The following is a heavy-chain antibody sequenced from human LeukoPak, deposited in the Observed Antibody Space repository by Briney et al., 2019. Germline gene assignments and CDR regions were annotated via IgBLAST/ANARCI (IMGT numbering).Heavy chain of an antibody. J-gene: IGHJ4*02. CDR2: IWYDGSNK. CDR1: GFTFSSYG. D-gene: IGHD2-15*01. CDR3: AKDRVVAATLGYFDY. V-gene: IGHV3-33*06. Sequence: GGSLRLSCAASGFTFSSYGMHWVRQAPGKGREGVAVIWYDGSNKYYADSVKGRFTISRDNSKNTLYLQMNSLRAEDTAVYYCAKDRVVAATLGYFDYWGQGTLVTVSS.